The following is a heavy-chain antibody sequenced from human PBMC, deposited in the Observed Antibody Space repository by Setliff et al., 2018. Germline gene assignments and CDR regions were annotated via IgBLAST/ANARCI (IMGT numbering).Heavy chain of an antibody. D-gene: IGHD2-2*01. CDR2: IDVTSTWI. J-gene: IGHJ4*02. V-gene: IGHV3-21*01. CDR3: ARSENCYSTHCSPYDY. Sequence: GESLKISCAASGFTFSSYTMNWVRQAPGQGLQWVSSIDVTSTWIYYADSVKGRFTISRDNSKNSLYLQINTLGPDDTAVYYCARSENCYSTHCSPYDYWGQGTLVTVS. CDR1: GFTFSSYT.